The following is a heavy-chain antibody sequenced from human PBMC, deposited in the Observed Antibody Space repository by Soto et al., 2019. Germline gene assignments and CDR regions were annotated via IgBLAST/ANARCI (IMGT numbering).Heavy chain of an antibody. J-gene: IGHJ4*02. V-gene: IGHV3-30*03. CDR2: ISYDGSDK. CDR1: GFTFSSYG. D-gene: IGHD5-18*01. Sequence: PGGSLRLSCAASGFTFSSYGMHWVRQAPGKGLEWVALISYDGSDKYYADSVKGRFTISRDNSKNSLYLQMNSLRAEDTAVYYCARDQPGYSYGYGLGYWGQGTLVTVSS. CDR3: ARDQPGYSYGYGLGY.